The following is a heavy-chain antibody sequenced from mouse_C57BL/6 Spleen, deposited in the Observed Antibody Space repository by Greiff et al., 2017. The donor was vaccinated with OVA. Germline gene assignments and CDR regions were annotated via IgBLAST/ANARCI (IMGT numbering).Heavy chain of an antibody. CDR1: GYTFTDYE. Sequence: VHLVESGAELVRPGASVTLSCKASGYTFTDYEMHWVKQTPVHGLEWIGAIDPETGGTAYNQKFKGKAILTADKSSSTAYMELRSMTSEDSAVYYCTRGIDYYAMDYWGQGTSVTVSS. V-gene: IGHV1-15*01. J-gene: IGHJ4*01. CDR2: IDPETGGT. CDR3: TRGIDYYAMDY.